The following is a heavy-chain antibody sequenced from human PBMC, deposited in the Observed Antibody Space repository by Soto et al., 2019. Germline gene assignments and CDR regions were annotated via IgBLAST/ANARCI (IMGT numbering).Heavy chain of an antibody. CDR1: GYTATSYG. Sequence: ASVKVSCKASGYTATSYGISWVRQAPGQVLEWMGWISAYNGNTNYAQKLQGRVTMTTDTSTSTAYMELRSLRSDDTAVYYCARVDASSGWYQRNYYYYGMDVWGQGTTVTVSS. J-gene: IGHJ6*02. V-gene: IGHV1-18*04. CDR3: ARVDASSGWYQRNYYYYGMDV. CDR2: ISAYNGNT. D-gene: IGHD6-19*01.